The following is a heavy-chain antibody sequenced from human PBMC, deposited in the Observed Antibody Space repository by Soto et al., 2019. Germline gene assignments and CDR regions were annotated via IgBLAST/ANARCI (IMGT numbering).Heavy chain of an antibody. CDR2: ISAYNGNT. J-gene: IGHJ4*02. CDR3: AKERSSGWSFDY. Sequence: ASVKVSCKASGYTFTSYGISWVRQAPGQGLEWMGWISAYNGNTNYAQKLQGRVTMTTDTSTSTAYMELRSLRAEDTAVFYCAKERSSGWSFDYWGQGTLVTVSS. CDR1: GYTFTSYG. V-gene: IGHV1-18*01. D-gene: IGHD6-19*01.